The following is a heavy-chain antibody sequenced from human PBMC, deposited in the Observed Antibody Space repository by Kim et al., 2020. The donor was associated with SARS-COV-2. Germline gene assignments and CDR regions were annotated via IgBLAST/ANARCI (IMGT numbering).Heavy chain of an antibody. J-gene: IGHJ2*01. CDR1: GFTFGDYA. CDR2: ISWNSGSI. D-gene: IGHD6-13*01. Sequence: GGSLRLSCAASGFTFGDYAMHWVRQAPGKGLEWVSGISWNSGSIGYADSVKGRFTISRDNAKNSLYLQMNSLRAEDTALYYCAKVRSGSSWYEGIHWYFDLWGRGTLVTVSS. V-gene: IGHV3-9*01. CDR3: AKVRSGSSWYEGIHWYFDL.